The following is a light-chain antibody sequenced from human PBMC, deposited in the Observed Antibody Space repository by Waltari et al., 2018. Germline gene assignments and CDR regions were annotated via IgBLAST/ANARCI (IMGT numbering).Light chain of an antibody. CDR3: QSYDSSLSGSI. Sequence: QSGLTQPPSVSGAPGQRVTISCTGSSSNIGEGYDVPWYQLLPGTAPKLLIYGNSNRPSGVPDRFSGSKSGTSASLAITGLQAEDEADYYCQSYDSSLSGSIFGGGTKLTVL. J-gene: IGLJ2*01. CDR1: SSNIGEGYD. CDR2: GNS. V-gene: IGLV1-40*01.